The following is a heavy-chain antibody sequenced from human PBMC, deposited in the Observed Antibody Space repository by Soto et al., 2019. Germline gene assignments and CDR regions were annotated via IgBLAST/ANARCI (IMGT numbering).Heavy chain of an antibody. V-gene: IGHV3-33*06. CDR3: AKDGSIAARLDAFDI. CDR1: GFTFSSYG. D-gene: IGHD6-6*01. Sequence: GGSLRLSCAASGFTFSSYGMHWVRQAPGKGLEWVAVIWYDGSNKYYADSVKGRFTISRDNSKNTLYLQMNSLRAEDTAVYYCAKDGSIAARLDAFDIWGQGTMVTVSS. J-gene: IGHJ3*02. CDR2: IWYDGSNK.